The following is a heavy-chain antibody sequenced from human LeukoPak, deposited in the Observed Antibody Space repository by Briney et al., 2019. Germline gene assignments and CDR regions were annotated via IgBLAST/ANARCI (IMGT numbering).Heavy chain of an antibody. Sequence: PSETLSLTCTVSGGSISSGSYYWSWIRQPAGKGLEWIGRIYTSGSTNYNPSLKSRVTMSVDASKNQFSLKLSSVTAADTAVYYCAREFENQHVRGVIIRLGAFDIWGQATMVTVSS. V-gene: IGHV4-61*02. CDR1: GGSISSGSYY. CDR2: IYTSGST. D-gene: IGHD3-10*01. J-gene: IGHJ3*02. CDR3: AREFENQHVRGVIIRLGAFDI.